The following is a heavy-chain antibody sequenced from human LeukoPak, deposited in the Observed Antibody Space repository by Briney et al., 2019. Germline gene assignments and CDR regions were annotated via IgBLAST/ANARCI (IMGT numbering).Heavy chain of an antibody. CDR3: AREARPGMVYAIIYGYYYYYMDV. J-gene: IGHJ6*03. Sequence: GGSLRLSCAASGFTFSSYGMHWVRQAPGKGLEWVAVISYDGSNKYYADSVKGRFTISRDNAKNSLYLQMNSLRAEDTALYYCAREARPGMVYAIIYGYYYYYMDVWGKGTTVTVSS. CDR2: ISYDGSNK. CDR1: GFTFSSYG. D-gene: IGHD2-8*01. V-gene: IGHV3-30*03.